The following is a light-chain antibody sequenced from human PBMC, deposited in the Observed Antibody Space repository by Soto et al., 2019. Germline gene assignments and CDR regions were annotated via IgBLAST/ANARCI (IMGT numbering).Light chain of an antibody. J-gene: IGKJ1*01. CDR2: AAS. Sequence: EIVITQNTATLSVSPGERATLSCRAIHSVMYNFAWYQQKPAQAPRLLIYAASATATGIPPSFSGSGSGTEFTLTISSLQSEDLAVYYCQQYNNWPRTFGQGTKVDIK. V-gene: IGKV3-15*01. CDR3: QQYNNWPRT. CDR1: HSVMYN.